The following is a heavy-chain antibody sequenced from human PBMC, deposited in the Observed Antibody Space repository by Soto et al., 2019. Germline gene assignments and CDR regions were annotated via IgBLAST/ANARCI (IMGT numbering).Heavy chain of an antibody. CDR1: GYIFSNFY. J-gene: IGHJ5*02. CDR2: INPNTGGT. D-gene: IGHD3-16*01. Sequence: ASVKVSCKAFGYIFSNFYIHWVRQAPGQGLEWMGIINPNTGGTSYPQKFQGRVTLTRDTSTSTVYMEMSSLTSGDTAVYYCARYDDSTSYPLDLWGPGTLVTVSS. V-gene: IGHV1-46*01. CDR3: ARYDDSTSYPLDL.